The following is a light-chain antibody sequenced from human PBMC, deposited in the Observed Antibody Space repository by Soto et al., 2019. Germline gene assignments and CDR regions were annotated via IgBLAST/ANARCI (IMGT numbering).Light chain of an antibody. CDR1: QSVSSSS. V-gene: IGKV3-20*01. Sequence: EIVLTQSPGTLSLSPGERVTLSCRASQSVSSSSLGWYQQKPGQAPRLLLYGASTRATGIPDRFSGSGSGTDFTLTINGLEPEDFAVYYCQHYGSSLWTFGQGTKVEIK. CDR3: QHYGSSLWT. J-gene: IGKJ1*01. CDR2: GAS.